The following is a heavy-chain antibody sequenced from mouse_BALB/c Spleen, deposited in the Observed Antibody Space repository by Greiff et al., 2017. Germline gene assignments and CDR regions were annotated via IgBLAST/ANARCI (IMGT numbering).Heavy chain of an antibody. V-gene: IGHV1-87*01. CDR1: GYTFTSYW. J-gene: IGHJ2*01. CDR2: IYPGDGDT. Sequence: VQLQQSGAELARPGASVKLSCKASGYTFTSYWMQWVKQRPGQGLEWIGAIYPGDGDTRYTQKFKGKATLTADKSSSTAYMQLSSLASEDSAVYYCARTVLGYFDYWGQGTTLTVSS. CDR3: ARTVLGYFDY. D-gene: IGHD4-1*01.